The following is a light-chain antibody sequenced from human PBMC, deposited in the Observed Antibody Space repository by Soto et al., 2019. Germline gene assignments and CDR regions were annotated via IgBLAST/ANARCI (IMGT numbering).Light chain of an antibody. CDR1: QSVSSSY. CDR3: QQYGSSPLT. CDR2: GAS. Sequence: EIVLTQSPGTLSLSPGERATLSCRASQSVSSSYLAWYKQKPGQAPRLLIYGASSRATGIPDRFSGSGSGTDFTLTISRLEPEDFAVYYCQQYGSSPLTFGGGTKGEIK. J-gene: IGKJ4*02. V-gene: IGKV3-20*01.